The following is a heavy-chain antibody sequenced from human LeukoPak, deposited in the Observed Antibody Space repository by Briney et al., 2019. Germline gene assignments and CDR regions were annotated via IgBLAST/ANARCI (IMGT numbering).Heavy chain of an antibody. CDR3: ARGITMVRGVTRGNWFDP. CDR2: IYYSGSA. V-gene: IGHV4-59*12. CDR1: GGSISSYY. D-gene: IGHD3-10*01. Sequence: PSETLSLTCTVSGGSISSYYWSWIRQPPGKGLEWIGYIYYSGSAYYNPSLKSRVTISVDTSKNQFSLKLRSVTVADTAVYYCARGITMVRGVTRGNWFDPWGQGTLVTVSS. J-gene: IGHJ5*02.